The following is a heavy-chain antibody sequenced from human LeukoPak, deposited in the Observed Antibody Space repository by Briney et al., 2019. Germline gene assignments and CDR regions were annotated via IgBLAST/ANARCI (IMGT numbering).Heavy chain of an antibody. CDR2: ISGSGSKK. CDR1: GFTFSSNA. J-gene: IGHJ4*02. Sequence: GGSLRLSCAASGFTFSSNAMSWVRQAPGKGLEWVSAISGSGSKKYYADSVKGRFTISRDNSKNTLYLQMNSLRVDGTAVYYCAKEAPATTVVTDWGQGTLVTVSS. V-gene: IGHV3-23*01. CDR3: AKEAPATTVVTD. D-gene: IGHD4-23*01.